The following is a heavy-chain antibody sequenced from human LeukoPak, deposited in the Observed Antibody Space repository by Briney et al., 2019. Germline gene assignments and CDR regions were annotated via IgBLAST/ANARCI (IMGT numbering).Heavy chain of an antibody. D-gene: IGHD7-27*01. J-gene: IGHJ4*02. CDR1: GSSISSHS. V-gene: IGHV4-59*11. Sequence: SETLSLTCTVSGSSISSHSWGWIRQPPGKGLEWIGYDSNNGNINYNHALKSRVTISVDTSKRQISLNLRSVTAADTAVYYCARDNWGSLDYWGQGTLVTVSS. CDR2: DSNNGNI. CDR3: ARDNWGSLDY.